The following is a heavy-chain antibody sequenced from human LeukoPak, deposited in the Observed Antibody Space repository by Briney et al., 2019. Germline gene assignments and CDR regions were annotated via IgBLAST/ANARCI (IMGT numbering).Heavy chain of an antibody. CDR2: IYYSGST. CDR1: GGSISSYY. V-gene: IGHV4-59*01. CDR3: ARAIKNGMDV. Sequence: PSETLSLTCTVSGGSISSYYWSWIRQPPGKGLEWIGYIYYSGSTNYNPSLKSRVTISVDTSKNQFSLKLSSVTAADTAVYYRARAIKNGMDVWGQGTTVTVSS. J-gene: IGHJ6*02.